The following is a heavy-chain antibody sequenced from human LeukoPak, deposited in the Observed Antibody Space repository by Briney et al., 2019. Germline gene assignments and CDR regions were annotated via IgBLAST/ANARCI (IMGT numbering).Heavy chain of an antibody. J-gene: IGHJ3*01. D-gene: IGHD6-13*01. Sequence: PSETLSLTCTVSGGSISSYYWSWIRQPPGKGLEWIGYIYYSGSTNYNPSLKSRVTISVDTSKNQFSLKLSSVTAADTAVYYCARISSSNWYNERGAFDVWGQGTMVTVSS. CDR1: GGSISSYY. V-gene: IGHV4-59*01. CDR2: IYYSGST. CDR3: ARISSSNWYNERGAFDV.